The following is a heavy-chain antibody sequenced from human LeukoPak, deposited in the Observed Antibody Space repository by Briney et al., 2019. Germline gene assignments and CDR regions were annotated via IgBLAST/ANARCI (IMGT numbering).Heavy chain of an antibody. J-gene: IGHJ3*02. CDR2: FDVEDGAI. Sequence: ASVKVSCTVSGYTLTQLSVHWVRQAPGKGLEWMGGFDVEDGAIIYAQKFQGRVTMTEDTSTDTAYMELSSLRSEDTAVYYCATNRQIMILGVVIMPAFDIWGQGTMVTVSS. CDR1: GYTLTQLS. D-gene: IGHD3-3*01. V-gene: IGHV1-24*01. CDR3: ATNRQIMILGVVIMPAFDI.